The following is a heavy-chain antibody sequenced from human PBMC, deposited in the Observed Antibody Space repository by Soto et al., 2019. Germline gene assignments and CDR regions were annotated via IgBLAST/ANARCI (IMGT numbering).Heavy chain of an antibody. J-gene: IGHJ4*02. CDR1: RGSISSGTNY. V-gene: IGHV4-39*01. CDR3: ARQRTSVVTQAYFDV. CDR2: IYYSGST. Sequence: SETLSLTCTVSRGSISSGTNYWAWIRQPPGKGLEWIANIYYSGSTFYNPSLKSRVTISIDTSKDQFSLKLKSVTAADTALYFCARQRTSVVTQAYFDVWGPGSLVTVSS. D-gene: IGHD2-21*02.